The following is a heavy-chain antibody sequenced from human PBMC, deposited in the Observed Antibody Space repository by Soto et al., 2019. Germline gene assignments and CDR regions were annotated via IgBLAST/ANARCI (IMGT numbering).Heavy chain of an antibody. CDR3: ARDAGTVTTAPYYFDY. CDR1: GYTFTSYY. V-gene: IGHV1-46*01. Sequence: QVQLVQSGAEVKKPGASVKVSCKASGYTFTSYYMLWVRQAPGQGLEWMGIINPSGGSTSYAQKFQGRVTMTRDTSTSTVYMELSSLRSEDTAVYYCARDAGTVTTAPYYFDYWGQGTLVTVSS. J-gene: IGHJ4*02. D-gene: IGHD4-4*01. CDR2: INPSGGST.